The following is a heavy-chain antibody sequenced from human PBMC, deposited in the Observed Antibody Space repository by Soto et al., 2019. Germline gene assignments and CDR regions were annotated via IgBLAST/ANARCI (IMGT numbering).Heavy chain of an antibody. Sequence: SETLSLTCAVSGGSISSGGYSWSWIRQPPGKGLEWIGYIYHSGSTYYNPSLKSRVTISVDTSKNQFSLKLSSVTAADTAVYYCARAPGDEFDYWGQGTLVTGS. CDR3: ARAPGDEFDY. CDR2: IYHSGST. D-gene: IGHD2-21*02. V-gene: IGHV4-30-2*05. J-gene: IGHJ4*02. CDR1: GGSISSGGYS.